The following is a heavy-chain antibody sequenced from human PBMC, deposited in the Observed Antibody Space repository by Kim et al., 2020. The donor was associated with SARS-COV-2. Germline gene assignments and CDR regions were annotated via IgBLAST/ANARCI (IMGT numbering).Heavy chain of an antibody. D-gene: IGHD3-22*01. J-gene: IGHJ6*02. CDR2: IWYDGSNK. CDR3: AKEGRGIYYDSSGYYPPYYYYGMDV. Sequence: GGSLRLSCAAYGFTFSSYAMHWVRQAPGKGLEWVAVIWYDGSNKYYADSVKGRFTISRDNSKNTLYLQMNSLRAEDTAVYYCAKEGRGIYYDSSGYYPPYYYYGMDVWGQGTTVTVSS. V-gene: IGHV3-33*06. CDR1: GFTFSSYA.